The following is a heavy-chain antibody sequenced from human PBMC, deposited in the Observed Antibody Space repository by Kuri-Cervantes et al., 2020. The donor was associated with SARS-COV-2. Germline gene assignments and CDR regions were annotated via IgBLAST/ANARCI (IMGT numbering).Heavy chain of an antibody. CDR1: GFTFSSYG. Sequence: GGSLRLSCAASGFTFSSYGMHWVRQAPGKGLEWVAVMWYDGSNKYYADSVKGRFTISRDNSKNTLYLQMNSLRAEDTAVYYCARDPYYYDSTVLDVWGQGTTVTVSS. CDR3: ARDPYYYDSTVLDV. J-gene: IGHJ6*02. CDR2: MWYDGSNK. D-gene: IGHD3-22*01. V-gene: IGHV3-33*08.